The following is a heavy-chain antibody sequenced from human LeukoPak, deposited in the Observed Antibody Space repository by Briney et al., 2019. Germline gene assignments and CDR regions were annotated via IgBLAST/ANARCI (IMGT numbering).Heavy chain of an antibody. V-gene: IGHV3-23*01. CDR2: ISGSGGST. J-gene: IGHJ4*02. Sequence: GGSLRLSCAASGFTFSSYAMSWVRQAPGKGLEWVSAISGSGGSTYYADSVKGRFTISRDNSKNTLYLQMNSLRAEDTVVYYCAQNPSDSSGTSWGQGTLVTVSS. CDR3: AQNPSDSSGTS. D-gene: IGHD6-19*01. CDR1: GFTFSSYA.